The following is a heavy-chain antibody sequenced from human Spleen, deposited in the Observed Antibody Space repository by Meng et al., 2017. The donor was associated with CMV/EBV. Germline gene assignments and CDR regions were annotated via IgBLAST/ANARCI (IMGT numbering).Heavy chain of an antibody. CDR2: INPNSGGT. CDR3: ARDEGPIVVVPAAWASYGMDV. Sequence: ASVKVSCKASGYTFTGYYMHWVRQAPGQGLEWMGWINPNSGGTNYAQKFQGRVTMTRDTSISTAYMELSRLRSEDTAVYYCARDEGPIVVVPAAWASYGMDVWGQGTTVTVSS. D-gene: IGHD2-2*01. CDR1: GYTFTGYY. J-gene: IGHJ6*02. V-gene: IGHV1-2*02.